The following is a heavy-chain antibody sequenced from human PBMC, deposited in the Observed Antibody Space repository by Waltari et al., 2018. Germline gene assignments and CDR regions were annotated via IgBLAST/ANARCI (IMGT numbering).Heavy chain of an antibody. CDR1: GYSISSGYY. J-gene: IGHJ4*01. Sequence: QVQLQESGPGLVKPSETLSLTCAVSGYSISSGYYWGWIRQPPGKGLEWIGSIYHSGSTYYNPSLKSRVTISVDTSKNQFSLKLSSVTAADTAVYYCAREGRSSGWYQADYWGQEPWSPSPQ. D-gene: IGHD6-19*01. CDR3: AREGRSSGWYQADY. V-gene: IGHV4-38-2*02. CDR2: IYHSGST.